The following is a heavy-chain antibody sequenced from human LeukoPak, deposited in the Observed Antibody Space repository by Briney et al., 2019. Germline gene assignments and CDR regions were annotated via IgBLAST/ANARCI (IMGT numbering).Heavy chain of an antibody. Sequence: PSETLSLTCTVSGGSITSFYRSWIRQPPGKGLEWIGYIHYSGTTNYNPSLKSRVTMSIDTSKNQFPLNLSSVTTADTAVSYCATPGDWNDLPAWGQGTLVTVSS. J-gene: IGHJ5*02. D-gene: IGHD1-1*01. CDR3: ATPGDWNDLPA. CDR2: IHYSGTT. CDR1: GGSITSFY. V-gene: IGHV4-59*01.